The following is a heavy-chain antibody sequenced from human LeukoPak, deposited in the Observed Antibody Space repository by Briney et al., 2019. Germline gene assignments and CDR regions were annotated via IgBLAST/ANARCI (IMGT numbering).Heavy chain of an antibody. J-gene: IGHJ4*02. V-gene: IGHV3-11*04. CDR3: ARDLAGHYYGSGSSFDY. CDR2: ITSSGSTT. Sequence: GGSLRLSCAASGFTFSDYYMSWIRQAPGKGLEWISYITSSGSTTYYADSVKGRFTISRDNAKNSLYLQMDSLRAEDTAVYYCARDLAGHYYGSGSSFDYWGQGTLVTVSS. CDR1: GFTFSDYY. D-gene: IGHD3-10*01.